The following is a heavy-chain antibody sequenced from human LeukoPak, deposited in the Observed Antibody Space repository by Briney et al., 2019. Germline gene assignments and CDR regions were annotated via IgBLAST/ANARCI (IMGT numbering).Heavy chain of an antibody. CDR2: ISYDGSNK. CDR1: GFTFSSYG. CDR3: AKPYGITYFDY. J-gene: IGHJ4*02. Sequence: GRSLRLSCAASGFTFSSYGMHWVRQAPGKGLEWVAVISYDGSNKYYADSVKGRFTISRDNSKNTLYLQMNSLRAEDTAVYYCAKPYGITYFDYWGQGTLVTVSS. V-gene: IGHV3-30*18. D-gene: IGHD4-17*01.